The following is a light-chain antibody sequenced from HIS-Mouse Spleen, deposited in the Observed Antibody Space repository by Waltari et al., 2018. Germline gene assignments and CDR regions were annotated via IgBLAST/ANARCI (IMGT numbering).Light chain of an antibody. CDR1: PGSVSTRYY. CDR2: STN. V-gene: IGLV8-61*01. J-gene: IGLJ3*02. CDR3: VLYMGSGIWV. Sequence: QTVVTQEPSFSVSPGGTVTLTCGLSPGSVSTRYYPIWYQQTPGQAPRTLIYSTNTRSSGVPDRFSGSILGNKAALTITGAQADDESDYYCVLYMGSGIWVFGGGTKLTVL.